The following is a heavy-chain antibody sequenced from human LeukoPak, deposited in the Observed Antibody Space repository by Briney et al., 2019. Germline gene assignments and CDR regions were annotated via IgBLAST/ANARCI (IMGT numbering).Heavy chain of an antibody. V-gene: IGHV1-18*04. D-gene: IGHD3-10*01. CDR3: ARDRDYYGSGSRH. Sequence: GASVKVSCKASGYTFTSYYMHWVRQAPGQGLEWMGWVSAYNGNTNYAQKLQGRVTMTTDTSTSTAYMELRSLRSDDTAVYYCARDRDYYGSGSRHWGQGTLVTVSS. CDR2: VSAYNGNT. J-gene: IGHJ4*02. CDR1: GYTFTSYY.